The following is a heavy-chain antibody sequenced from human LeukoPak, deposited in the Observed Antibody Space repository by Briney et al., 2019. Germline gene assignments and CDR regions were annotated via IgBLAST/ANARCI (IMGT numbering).Heavy chain of an antibody. Sequence: PSETLSLTCAVSAASISNYYWSWIRQAPGKGLEWIGYISTSGSTNYNPSLKSRVSISLDTSKNRFSLNLNFVTAADTAVYYCASPRSGYRYAFDYWGQGALVTVSS. CDR3: ASPRSGYRYAFDY. CDR1: AASISNYY. CDR2: ISTSGST. J-gene: IGHJ4*02. D-gene: IGHD3-22*01. V-gene: IGHV4-4*09.